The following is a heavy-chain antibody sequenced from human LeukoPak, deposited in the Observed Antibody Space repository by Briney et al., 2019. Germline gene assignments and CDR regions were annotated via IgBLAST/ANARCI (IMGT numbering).Heavy chain of an antibody. Sequence: PSETLSLTCAVSGGSISSNNWWIWVRQSPEKGLEWIGEIYHDGSTNYNPSLKSRVTISMDKSKNQLTLKLNFVTAADTAVYYCARDRGGYTYSHDYWGQGTLVTVSS. J-gene: IGHJ4*02. D-gene: IGHD5-18*01. CDR3: ARDRGGYTYSHDY. CDR2: IYHDGST. CDR1: GGSISSNNW. V-gene: IGHV4-4*02.